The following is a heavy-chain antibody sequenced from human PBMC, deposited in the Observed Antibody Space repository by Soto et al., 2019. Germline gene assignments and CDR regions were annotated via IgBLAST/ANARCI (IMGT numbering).Heavy chain of an antibody. CDR1: GGSISSYY. V-gene: IGHV4-59*01. Sequence: QVQLQESGPGLVKPSETLSLTCTVSGGSISSYYWSWIRQPPGKGLEWIGYIYYSGSTNYNPSLKSRVTISVDTSKNQFSLKLSSVTAADTAVYYCARTVTTDYYYGMDVWGQGTTVTVSS. D-gene: IGHD4-17*01. J-gene: IGHJ6*02. CDR2: IYYSGST. CDR3: ARTVTTDYYYGMDV.